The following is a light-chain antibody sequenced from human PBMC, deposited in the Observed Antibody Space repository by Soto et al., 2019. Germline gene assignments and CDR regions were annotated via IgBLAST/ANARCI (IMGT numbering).Light chain of an antibody. J-gene: IGLJ1*01. CDR1: SSDIGAYNY. CDR3: SSHGGADNFYV. Sequence: QSALTQPPSASGSPGQSVTISCTGTSSDIGAYNYVSWYQQHPGKVPKLIIHEVTQRPSGVPDRFSASKSGNTASLTVSGLHAEDEADYYCSSHGGADNFYVFGTGTKVTVL. V-gene: IGLV2-8*01. CDR2: EVT.